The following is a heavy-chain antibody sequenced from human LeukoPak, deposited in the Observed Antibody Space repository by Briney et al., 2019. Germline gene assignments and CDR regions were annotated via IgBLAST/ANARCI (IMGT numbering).Heavy chain of an antibody. CDR2: ISYDGSNK. V-gene: IGHV3-30*07. J-gene: IGHJ4*02. CDR1: GFTFSSYA. D-gene: IGHD3-22*01. Sequence: GGSLRLSCAASGFTFSSYAMHWVRQAPGKGLEWVAVISYDGSNKYYADSVKGRFTISRDNSKNTLYLQMNSLRAEDTAVYYCAKGLSLYYDSSGYLFDYWGQGTLVTVSS. CDR3: AKGLSLYYDSSGYLFDY.